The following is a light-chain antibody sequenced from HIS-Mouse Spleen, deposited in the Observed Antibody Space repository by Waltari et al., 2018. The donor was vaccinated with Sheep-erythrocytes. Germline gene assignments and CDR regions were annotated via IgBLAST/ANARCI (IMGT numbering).Light chain of an antibody. V-gene: IGLV2-11*01. CDR3: CSYAGSYNHV. CDR2: DVS. CDR1: SSAVGGYNY. Sequence: QSALTQPRPVSGSPGQSVTISCTGTSSAVGGYNYVPWYQQHPGKAPKLMIYDVSKRPSGVPDRFSGSKSGNTASLTISGLQAEDEADYYCCSYAGSYNHVFATGTKVTVL. J-gene: IGLJ1*01.